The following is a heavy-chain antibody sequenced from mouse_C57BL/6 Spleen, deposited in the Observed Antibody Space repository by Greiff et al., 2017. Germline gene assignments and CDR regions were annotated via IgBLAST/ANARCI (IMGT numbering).Heavy chain of an antibody. CDR2: INPNNGGT. Sequence: VQLQQSGPELVKPGASVKISCKASGYTFTDYYMNWVKQSHGKSLEWIGDINPNNGGTSYNQKFKGKATLTVDKSSSTAYMELRSLTSEDSAVYYCARSGRYYGSSYAMDYWGQGTSVTVSS. V-gene: IGHV1-26*01. CDR1: GYTFTDYY. D-gene: IGHD1-1*01. CDR3: ARSGRYYGSSYAMDY. J-gene: IGHJ4*01.